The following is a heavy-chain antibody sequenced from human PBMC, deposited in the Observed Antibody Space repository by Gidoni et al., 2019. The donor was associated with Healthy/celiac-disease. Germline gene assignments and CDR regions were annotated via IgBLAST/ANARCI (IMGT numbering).Heavy chain of an antibody. CDR2: TRNKANSYTT. CDR1: EFTFSDHY. Sequence: EVQLVASGGGLVQPGGSLRLSCSASEFTFSDHYMAWVRQAPGKGLEWVGRTRNKANSYTTEYAASVKGRFTISRDDSKNSLYLQMNSLKTEDTAVYYCARGVRRDSSGYYYYYGMDVWGQGTTVTVSS. V-gene: IGHV3-72*01. CDR3: ARGVRRDSSGYYYYYGMDV. D-gene: IGHD3-22*01. J-gene: IGHJ6*02.